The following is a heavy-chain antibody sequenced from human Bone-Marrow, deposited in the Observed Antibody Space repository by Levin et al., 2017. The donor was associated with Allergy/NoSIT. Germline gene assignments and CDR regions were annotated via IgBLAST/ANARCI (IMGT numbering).Heavy chain of an antibody. D-gene: IGHD3-3*01. CDR1: GGSFSGYY. V-gene: IGHV4-34*01. CDR2: INHSGST. Sequence: SETLSLTCAVYGGSFSGYYWSWIRQPPGKGLEWIGEINHSGSTNYNPSLKSRVTISVDTSKNQFSLKLSSVTAADTAVYYCARTHSYYDFWSGYYQYYYYGMDVWGQGTTVTVSS. J-gene: IGHJ6*02. CDR3: ARTHSYYDFWSGYYQYYYYGMDV.